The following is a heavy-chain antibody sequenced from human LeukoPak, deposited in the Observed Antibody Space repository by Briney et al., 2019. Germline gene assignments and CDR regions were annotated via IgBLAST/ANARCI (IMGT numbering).Heavy chain of an antibody. CDR1: GFTFSSYS. D-gene: IGHD3-10*01. V-gene: IGHV3-48*02. J-gene: IGHJ6*02. CDR2: ITSSSSTK. CDR3: ARIGGPGYYYYGMDV. Sequence: GGSLRLSRAASGFTFSSYSMNWVRQAPGKGLEWISFITSSSSTKYYTDSVKGRFTISRDNAKNSLYLQVNSLRDEDTAVYYCARIGGPGYYYYGMDVWGQGTTVTVSS.